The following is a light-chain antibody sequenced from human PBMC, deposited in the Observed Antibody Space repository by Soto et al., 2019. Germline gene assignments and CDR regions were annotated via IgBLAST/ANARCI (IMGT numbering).Light chain of an antibody. CDR1: ESVSDNY. CDR3: QHRSNWPLS. J-gene: IGKJ4*01. CDR2: GAS. V-gene: IGKV3D-20*02. Sequence: EIVLTQSPGTLSLSPGERATLSCRASESVSDNYLAWYQQRSGRAPRLVIYGASKRATGIPARFSGSGSGTDFTLTISSLEPEDFAVYYCQHRSNWPLSFGGGTKVDIK.